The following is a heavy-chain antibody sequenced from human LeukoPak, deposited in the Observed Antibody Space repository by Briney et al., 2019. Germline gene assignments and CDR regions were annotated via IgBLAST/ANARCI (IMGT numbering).Heavy chain of an antibody. D-gene: IGHD2-15*01. CDR2: INPNSGGT. V-gene: IGHV1-2*02. Sequence: ASVKVSCKASGYTFTGYYMHWVRQAPGQGLEWMGWINPNSGGTNYAQKFQGRVTMTRDTSISTAYMELSRLRSDDTAVYCCARDDTKSWGGSCCEDAFDIWGQGTMVTVSS. CDR3: ARDDTKSWGGSCCEDAFDI. CDR1: GYTFTGYY. J-gene: IGHJ3*02.